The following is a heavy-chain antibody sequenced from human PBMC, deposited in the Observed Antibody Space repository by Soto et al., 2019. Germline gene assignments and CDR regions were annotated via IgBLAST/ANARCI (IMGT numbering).Heavy chain of an antibody. CDR3: ARDSSAAARRGGMDV. J-gene: IGHJ6*02. V-gene: IGHV3-48*02. Sequence: EVQLVESGGGLVQPGGSLRLSCAASGFTFSTYSMNWVRQAPGKGLEWVSYISNTGGTRYYADSVKGRITISRDNANNSLYLQLTSLRQEDTAVYYCARDSSAAARRGGMDVWGQGITVTVPS. CDR2: ISNTGGTR. D-gene: IGHD6-6*01. CDR1: GFTFSTYS.